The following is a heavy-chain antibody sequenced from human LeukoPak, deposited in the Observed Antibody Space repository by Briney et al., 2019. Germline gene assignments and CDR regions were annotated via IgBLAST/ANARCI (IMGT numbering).Heavy chain of an antibody. CDR2: IYYSGST. Sequence: PSETLSLTCTVSGGSISSYYWSWIRQPPGKGLEWIGYIYYSGSTNYNPSLKSRVTISVDTPKNQFSLKLRSVTAADTAVYYCARDRAGDYGDYAYYYYMDVWGKGTTVTVSS. J-gene: IGHJ6*03. CDR3: ARDRAGDYGDYAYYYYMDV. D-gene: IGHD4-17*01. V-gene: IGHV4-59*01. CDR1: GGSISSYY.